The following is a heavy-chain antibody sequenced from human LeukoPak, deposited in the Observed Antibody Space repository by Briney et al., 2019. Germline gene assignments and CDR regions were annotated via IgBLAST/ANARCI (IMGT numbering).Heavy chain of an antibody. Sequence: ASVKVSCKASGYSFISYGISWVRQAPGQGLEWMGWISGYNGNTNYAQKLQGRVTMTTDTSTSTAYMELRSLRSDETAVYYCARDRKEIVVVPAAEMYGMDVWGQGTTVTVSS. D-gene: IGHD2-2*01. CDR2: ISGYNGNT. V-gene: IGHV1-18*01. CDR3: ARDRKEIVVVPAAEMYGMDV. J-gene: IGHJ6*02. CDR1: GYSFISYG.